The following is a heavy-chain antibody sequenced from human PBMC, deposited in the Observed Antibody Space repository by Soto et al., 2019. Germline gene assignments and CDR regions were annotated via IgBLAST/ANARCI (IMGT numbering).Heavy chain of an antibody. CDR1: GGSFSGYY. CDR3: ASNIAAADYGMDV. D-gene: IGHD6-13*01. Sequence: SETLSLTCAVYGGSFSGYYWRWISKPPGKRLEWIGEINHSGSTNYNPSLKSRVTISIDTSKNQFSLKLSSVTAADTAVYYCASNIAAADYGMDVWGQGTTVTVSS. J-gene: IGHJ6*02. CDR2: INHSGST. V-gene: IGHV4-34*01.